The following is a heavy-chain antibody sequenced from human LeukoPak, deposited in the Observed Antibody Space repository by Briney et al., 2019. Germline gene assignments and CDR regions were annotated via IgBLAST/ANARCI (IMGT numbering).Heavy chain of an antibody. J-gene: IGHJ4*02. V-gene: IGHV3-30*18. CDR1: GFTFSSYG. CDR3: AKGTRGVIIPNFDY. CDR2: ISYDGSNK. Sequence: PGGYLRCYCAASGFTFSSYGMHWVRQASGKGLEWVAVISYDGSNKYYADSVKGRFTISRDNSKNTLYLQMNSLRAEDTAVYYCAKGTRGVIIPNFDYWGQGTLVTVSS. D-gene: IGHD3-10*01.